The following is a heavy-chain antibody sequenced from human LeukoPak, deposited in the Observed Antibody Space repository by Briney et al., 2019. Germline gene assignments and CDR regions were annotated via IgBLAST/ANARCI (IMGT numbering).Heavy chain of an antibody. D-gene: IGHD1-26*01. V-gene: IGHV3-23*01. CDR2: ISGSGGST. CDR3: AKDGERGSYSYFDY. J-gene: IGHJ4*02. Sequence: GGSLRLSCAASGFIFSSYAMSWVRQAPGKGLEWVSTISGSGGSTYYADSVKGRFTISRDNSKNTLYLQMKSLRAEDTAVYYCAKDGERGSYSYFDYWGQGTLVTVSS. CDR1: GFIFSSYA.